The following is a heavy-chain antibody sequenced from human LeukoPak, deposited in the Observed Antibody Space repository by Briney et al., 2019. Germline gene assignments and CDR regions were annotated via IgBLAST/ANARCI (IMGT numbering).Heavy chain of an antibody. D-gene: IGHD5-24*01. CDR2: INTNTGNP. V-gene: IGHV7-4-1*02. CDR3: ARDMASIRFDT. CDR1: GGTFSSYA. J-gene: IGHJ5*02. Sequence: ASVKVSCKASGGTFSSYAISWVRQAPGQGLEWMGWINTNTGNPTYAQGFTGRFVFSLDTSISTTYLEITSLRTDDTAVYYCARDMASIRFDTWGQGTLVTVSS.